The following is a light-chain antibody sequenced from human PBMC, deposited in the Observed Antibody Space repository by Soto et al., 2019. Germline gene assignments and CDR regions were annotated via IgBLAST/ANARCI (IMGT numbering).Light chain of an antibody. CDR1: QNVISDY. V-gene: IGKV3-20*01. Sequence: EIVLTQSPGTLSLSPGERATLSCRASQNVISDYLAWYQQKPGQAPRLLIYGASNRATGIPDRFNGSGSGTDFTLTISSLQAEDVAIYYCQQYYSTPRTFGQGTKVEIK. CDR3: QQYYSTPRT. J-gene: IGKJ1*01. CDR2: GAS.